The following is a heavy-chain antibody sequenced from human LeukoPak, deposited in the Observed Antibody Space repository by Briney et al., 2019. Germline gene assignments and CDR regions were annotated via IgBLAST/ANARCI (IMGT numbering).Heavy chain of an antibody. J-gene: IGHJ4*02. CDR1: GFTFSGYS. Sequence: SGGSLRLSCAASGFTFSGYSMNWVRQAPGKGLEWVASVNTVSSYIYYADSMRGRFTISRDNAKNSLFLQMNSLRAEDTAVYYCARLRRNSDRSDFFYYYDHWGQGTLVTVSS. CDR2: VNTVSSYI. CDR3: ARLRRNSDRSDFFYYYDH. V-gene: IGHV3-21*01. D-gene: IGHD3-22*01.